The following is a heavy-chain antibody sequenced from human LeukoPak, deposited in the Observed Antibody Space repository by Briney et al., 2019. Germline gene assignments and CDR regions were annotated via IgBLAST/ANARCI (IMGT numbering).Heavy chain of an antibody. CDR1: GGSISSCY. CDR3: ARDFCGGDCYLGGYYFDY. Sequence: PSETLSLTCTVSGGSISSCYWSWIRQPPGKGLEWIGYIYYSGSTNYNPSLKSRVTISVDTSKNQFSLKLSSVTAADTAVYYCARDFCGGDCYLGGYYFDYWGQGTLVTVSS. V-gene: IGHV4-59*01. D-gene: IGHD2-21*02. CDR2: IYYSGST. J-gene: IGHJ4*02.